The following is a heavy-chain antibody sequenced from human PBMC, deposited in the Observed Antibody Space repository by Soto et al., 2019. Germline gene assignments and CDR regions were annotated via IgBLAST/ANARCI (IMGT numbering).Heavy chain of an antibody. D-gene: IGHD5-12*01. J-gene: IGHJ4*02. CDR1: GGTFSSYA. CDR3: AREGSGYNF. Sequence: SVKVSCKASGGTFSSYAISWVRQAPGQGLEWMGGIVPVFGRPNYAQRFRGRLTITADESTSTGYMELISLRSDDTAVYYCAREGSGYNFWGQGTQVTVSS. CDR2: IVPVFGRP. V-gene: IGHV1-69*13.